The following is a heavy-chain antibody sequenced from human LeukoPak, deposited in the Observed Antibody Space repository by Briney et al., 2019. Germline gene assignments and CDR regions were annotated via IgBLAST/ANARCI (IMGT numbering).Heavy chain of an antibody. Sequence: SETLSLTCTVSGGSISSRNYYWGWIRQPPGEGLEWIGKISDSGNTYYSPSLRSRVTISIDTSKNQLSLKLSSVTAADTAVYYCARDGSGTVTTSGGPHFDYWGQGTLVTVSS. CDR2: ISDSGNT. D-gene: IGHD4-17*01. CDR3: ARDGSGTVTTSGGPHFDY. J-gene: IGHJ4*02. CDR1: GGSISSRNYY. V-gene: IGHV4-39*07.